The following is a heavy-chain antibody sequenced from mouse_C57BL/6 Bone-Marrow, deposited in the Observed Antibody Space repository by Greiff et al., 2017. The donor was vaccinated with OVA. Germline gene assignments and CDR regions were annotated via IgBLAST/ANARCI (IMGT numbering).Heavy chain of an antibody. J-gene: IGHJ2*01. V-gene: IGHV1-76*01. Sequence: QVQLQQSGAELVRPGASVKLSCKASGYTFTDYYINWVKQRPGQGLEWIARIYPGSGNTYYNEKFKGKATLTAEKSSSTAYMQLSSLTSEDSAVYFGAGGGYYGYAPYYFDYWGQGTTLTVSS. CDR1: GYTFTDYY. D-gene: IGHD2-2*01. CDR3: AGGGYYGYAPYYFDY. CDR2: IYPGSGNT.